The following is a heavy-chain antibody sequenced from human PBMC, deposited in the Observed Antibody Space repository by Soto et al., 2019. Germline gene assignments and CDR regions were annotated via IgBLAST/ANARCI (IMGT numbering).Heavy chain of an antibody. CDR1: GGSFSGYY. CDR3: ARRSTRGYSYGYVDNWFDP. Sequence: SETLSLTCAVYGGSFSGYYWSWIRQPPGKGLEWIGEINHSGSTNYNPSLKSRVTISVDTSKNQFSLKLSSVTAEDPAVYYCARRSTRGYSYGYVDNWFDPWGQGTLVTVSS. CDR2: INHSGST. D-gene: IGHD5-18*01. J-gene: IGHJ5*02. V-gene: IGHV4-34*01.